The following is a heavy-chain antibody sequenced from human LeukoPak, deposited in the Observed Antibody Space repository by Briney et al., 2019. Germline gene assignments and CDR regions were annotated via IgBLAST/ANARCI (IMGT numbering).Heavy chain of an antibody. CDR3: ARDWAHGSFDL. CDR1: GYTFTSYG. J-gene: IGHJ4*02. D-gene: IGHD3-16*01. V-gene: IGHV1-18*01. CDR2: INPGIFTT. Sequence: GASVKVSCKASGYTFTSYGISWLRQALGQGPEWMAIINPGIFTTTYAQKLQDRMTVTSDTSTATVYMELRSLRLEDTAVYFCARDWAHGSFDLWGQGTLVTVSS.